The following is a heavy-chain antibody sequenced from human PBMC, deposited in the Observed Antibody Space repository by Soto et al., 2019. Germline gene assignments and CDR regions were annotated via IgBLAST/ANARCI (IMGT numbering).Heavy chain of an antibody. CDR2: VHYSGST. J-gene: IGHJ4*02. CDR3: ASLSGATYGDYGGGINY. Sequence: SETLSLTCTVSGGSISGSSYYWGWIRQPPGKGLECIGSVHYSGSTDYNPSLKSRVTISVDTSKNQFSLKLTSVTAADTAVYFCASLSGATYGDYGGGINYWGQGTLVTVS. V-gene: IGHV4-39*01. CDR1: GGSISGSSYY. D-gene: IGHD4-17*01.